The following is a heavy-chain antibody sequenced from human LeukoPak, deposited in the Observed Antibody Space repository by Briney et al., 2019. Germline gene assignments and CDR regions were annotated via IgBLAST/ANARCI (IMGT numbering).Heavy chain of an antibody. D-gene: IGHD4-23*01. CDR1: GGSISSGDYY. CDR3: ARDVVVTTPSDYGMDV. V-gene: IGHV4-30-4*01. J-gene: IGHJ6*02. Sequence: SETLSLTCTVSGGSISSGDYYLSWIRQTPGKGLEWIVYIYYSGSTYYNPSLKSRVTISVDTSKNQFSLKLSSVTAADTAVYYCARDVVVTTPSDYGMDVWGQGTTVTVSS. CDR2: IYYSGST.